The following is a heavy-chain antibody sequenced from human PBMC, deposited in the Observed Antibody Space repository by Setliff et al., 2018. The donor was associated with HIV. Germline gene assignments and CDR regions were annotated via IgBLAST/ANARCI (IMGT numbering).Heavy chain of an antibody. D-gene: IGHD1-1*01. CDR1: GESLMGYH. Sequence: PSATLSLTCAVYGESLMGYHWNWIRQAPGQGLEWSGEIRRNADTFYNPSLKSRVSISVDTSMNQFSLKLTSVTAADTAVYYCARLEPNYYYYYMHVWGKGTTVTVSS. CDR3: ARLEPNYYYYYMHV. CDR2: IRRNADT. V-gene: IGHV4-34*01. J-gene: IGHJ6*03.